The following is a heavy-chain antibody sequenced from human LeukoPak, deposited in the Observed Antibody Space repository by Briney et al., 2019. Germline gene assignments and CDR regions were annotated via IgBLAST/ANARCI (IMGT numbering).Heavy chain of an antibody. CDR3: ARGGGSYYHYMDV. D-gene: IGHD1-26*01. V-gene: IGHV4-61*01. Sequence: PSETLSLTCTVSGGSISSSSYYWSWIRQPPGKGLEWIGYIYYSGSTNYNPSLKSRVTISGDTSKNQFSLKLNSVIAADTAMYYCARGGGSYYHYMDVWGKGTTVTISS. CDR2: IYYSGST. CDR1: GGSISSSSYY. J-gene: IGHJ6*03.